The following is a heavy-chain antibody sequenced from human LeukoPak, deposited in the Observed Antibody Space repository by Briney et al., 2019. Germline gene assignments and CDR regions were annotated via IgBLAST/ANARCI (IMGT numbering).Heavy chain of an antibody. Sequence: GRSLRLSCAASGFTFSSYAMHWVRQAPGKGLEWVAVISYDGSNKYYADSVKGRFTISRDSSKNTLYLQMNSLRAEDTAVYYCARDWYYVGVPDYWGQGTLVTVSS. D-gene: IGHD2/OR15-2a*01. CDR2: ISYDGSNK. CDR1: GFTFSSYA. J-gene: IGHJ4*02. CDR3: ARDWYYVGVPDY. V-gene: IGHV3-30-3*01.